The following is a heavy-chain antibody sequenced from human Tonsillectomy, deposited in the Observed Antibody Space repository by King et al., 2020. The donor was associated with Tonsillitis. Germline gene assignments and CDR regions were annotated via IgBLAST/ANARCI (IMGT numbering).Heavy chain of an antibody. Sequence: VQLVESGGGLVQPGRSLRLSCAASGFTFDDYAMHWVRQAPGKGLEWVSGISWNSGSIGYADSVKGRFTISRDNAKNSLYLQMNSLRAEDTALYYCAKVESRITIFGVTFDYWGQGTLVTVSS. CDR2: ISWNSGSI. D-gene: IGHD3-3*01. CDR3: AKVESRITIFGVTFDY. CDR1: GFTFDDYA. J-gene: IGHJ4*02. V-gene: IGHV3-9*01.